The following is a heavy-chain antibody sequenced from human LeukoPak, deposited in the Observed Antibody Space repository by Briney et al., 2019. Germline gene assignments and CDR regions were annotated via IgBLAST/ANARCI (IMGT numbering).Heavy chain of an antibody. Sequence: PSETLSLTCTVSGGSISSYYWSWIRQPPGKGLEWIGYIYYSGSTNYTPSLKSRVSISADTSKNQFSLKLSSVTAADTAVYYCAREYSSSSGQADYWGQGTLVAVSS. V-gene: IGHV4-59*12. J-gene: IGHJ4*02. D-gene: IGHD6-6*01. CDR2: IYYSGST. CDR1: GGSISSYY. CDR3: AREYSSSSGQADY.